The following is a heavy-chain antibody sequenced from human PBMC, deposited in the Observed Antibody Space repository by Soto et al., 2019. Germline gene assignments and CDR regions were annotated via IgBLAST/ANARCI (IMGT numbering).Heavy chain of an antibody. CDR2: ISWDGGST. CDR1: GFTFDDYT. Sequence: GGSLRLSCAASGFTFDDYTMHWVRQAPGKGLEWVSLISWDGGSTYYVDSVKGRFTISRDNSKNSLYLQMNSLRTEDTALYYCAKDNCGGDCYSDPYYYYYGMDVWGQGTTVTVSS. D-gene: IGHD2-21*02. J-gene: IGHJ6*02. V-gene: IGHV3-43*01. CDR3: AKDNCGGDCYSDPYYYYYGMDV.